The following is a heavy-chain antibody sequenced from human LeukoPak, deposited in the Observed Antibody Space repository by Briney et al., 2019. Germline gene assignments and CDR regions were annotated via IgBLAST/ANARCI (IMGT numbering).Heavy chain of an antibody. Sequence: PSQTLSLTCTVSGGSISSGDYYWSWIRQPPGKGLEWIGYIYYSGSTYYNPSLKSRMTISVDTSKNQFSLNLSSVTAADTAVYYCAGSYYDFWSGYPRNYYYYMDVWGKGTTVTVSS. J-gene: IGHJ6*03. CDR1: GGSISSGDYY. CDR2: IYYSGST. D-gene: IGHD3-3*01. CDR3: AGSYYDFWSGYPRNYYYYMDV. V-gene: IGHV4-30-4*08.